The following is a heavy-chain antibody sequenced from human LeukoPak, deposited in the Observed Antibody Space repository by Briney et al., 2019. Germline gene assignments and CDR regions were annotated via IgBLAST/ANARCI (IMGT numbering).Heavy chain of an antibody. V-gene: IGHV3-48*04. Sequence: QTGGSLRLSCAASGFTFSSYSMNWVRQAPGKGLEWVSYISSSGSTIYYADSVKGRFTISRDNAKNSLYLQKNSLRAEDTAVYYCAELGITMIGGVWGKGTTVTISS. CDR1: GFTFSSYS. CDR2: ISSSGSTI. CDR3: AELGITMIGGV. J-gene: IGHJ6*04. D-gene: IGHD3-10*02.